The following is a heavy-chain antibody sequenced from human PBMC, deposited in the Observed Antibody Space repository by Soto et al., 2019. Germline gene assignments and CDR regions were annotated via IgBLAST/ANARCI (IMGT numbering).Heavy chain of an antibody. V-gene: IGHV1-18*01. CDR3: ARDRSELRGEGYNWFDP. CDR1: GYTFTSYG. CDR2: ISAYNGNT. J-gene: IGHJ5*02. D-gene: IGHD1-7*01. Sequence: ASVKVSCKASGYTFTSYGISWVRQAPGQGLEWMGWISAYNGNTNYAQKLQGRVTMTTDTSTSTAYMELRSLRSDDTAVYYCARDRSELRGEGYNWFDPWGQGTLVTVSS.